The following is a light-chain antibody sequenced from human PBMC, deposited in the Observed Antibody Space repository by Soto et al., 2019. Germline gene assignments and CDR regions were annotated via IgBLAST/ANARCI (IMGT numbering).Light chain of an antibody. CDR2: DAS. CDR3: QQYNNWPIT. CDR1: QSIRTS. J-gene: IGKJ5*01. Sequence: EVVLTQSPATLSLSPGERATLSCRASQSIRTSLAWYQQKPGQAPRLVIFDASNRANGVPARFGGSGSGTEFTLTISSLQSEDFAVYYCQQYNNWPITFGQGTRLEIK. V-gene: IGKV3-11*01.